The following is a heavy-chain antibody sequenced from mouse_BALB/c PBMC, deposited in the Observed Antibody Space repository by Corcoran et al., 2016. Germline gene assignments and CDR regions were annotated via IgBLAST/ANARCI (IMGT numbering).Heavy chain of an antibody. CDR3: ARDYYGSSYVFAY. D-gene: IGHD1-1*01. V-gene: IGHV1-18*01. Sequence: EVQLQQSGPELVKPGASMKISCKASGYSFTGYTMTWVKQSHGKNLEWIGLINPYNGGTSYNQKFNGKATLTVDKSSSTAYMELLSLTSEDSAVYYCARDYYGSSYVFAYWGQGTLVTVSA. J-gene: IGHJ3*01. CDR2: INPYNGGT. CDR1: GYSFTGYT.